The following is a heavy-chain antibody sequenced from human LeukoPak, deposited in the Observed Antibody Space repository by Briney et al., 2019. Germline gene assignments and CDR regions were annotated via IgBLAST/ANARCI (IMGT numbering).Heavy chain of an antibody. CDR3: ARGGGGSDY. V-gene: IGHV3-7*03. CDR2: IKQDGSEK. CDR1: GFNFSIYW. J-gene: IGHJ4*02. Sequence: GGSLRLSCAVSGFNFSIYWMSWVRQAPGKGLEWVANIKQDGSEKYYVDSVKGRFTISRDNAKDSLYLQMNSLRAEDTAVYHCARGGGGSDYWGQGTLVTVSS.